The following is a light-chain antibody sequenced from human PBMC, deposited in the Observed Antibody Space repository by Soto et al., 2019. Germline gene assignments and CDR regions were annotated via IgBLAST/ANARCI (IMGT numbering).Light chain of an antibody. V-gene: IGKV1-5*03. CDR3: QQYTSWT. CDR1: QSINYW. CDR2: KAS. Sequence: AALGDNVTIICRASQSINYWLAWYQQKPGKAPKLLIYKASSLESGVPSRFSGSGSGTEFTRTISSLQPDDFATDYRQQYTSWTDGEGTQVDI. J-gene: IGKJ1*01.